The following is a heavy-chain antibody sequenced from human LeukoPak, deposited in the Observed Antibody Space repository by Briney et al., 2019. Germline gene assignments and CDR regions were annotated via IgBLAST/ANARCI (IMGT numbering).Heavy chain of an antibody. Sequence: ASVKVSCKASGYTFTGYYMHWVRQAPGQGLEWMGWINPNSGDTNYAQKFQGRVTMTRDTSVSTAYMELSRLRSDDTAVYYCARSQTVAGLYNWFDPWGQGTLVTVSS. V-gene: IGHV1-2*02. D-gene: IGHD6-19*01. J-gene: IGHJ5*02. CDR1: GYTFTGYY. CDR3: ARSQTVAGLYNWFDP. CDR2: INPNSGDT.